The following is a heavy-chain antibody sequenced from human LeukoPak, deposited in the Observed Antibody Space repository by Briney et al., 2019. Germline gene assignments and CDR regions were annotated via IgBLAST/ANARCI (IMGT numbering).Heavy chain of an antibody. CDR3: ARAGSTVTTGVYYFDY. CDR1: GYTVTSYD. D-gene: IGHD4-17*01. V-gene: IGHV1-8*01. J-gene: IGHJ4*02. Sequence: ASVKVSCKSSGYTVTSYDINWVRQATGQGLEWMGWMNPNSGNTGYAQKFQGRVTMTRNTSISTAYMELSSLRSENTAVYYCARAGSTVTTGVYYFDYWGQGTLVTVSS. CDR2: MNPNSGNT.